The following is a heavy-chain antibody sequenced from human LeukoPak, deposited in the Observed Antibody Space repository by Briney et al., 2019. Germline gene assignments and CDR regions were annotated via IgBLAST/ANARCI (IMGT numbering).Heavy chain of an antibody. D-gene: IGHD3-22*01. CDR2: IYYSGST. CDR3: ARVYYDSSGYIDY. CDR1: GGSISSYY. V-gene: IGHV4-59*01. J-gene: IGHJ4*02. Sequence: SETLSLTCTVSGGSISSYYWSWIRQPPGKGLEWIGYIYYSGSTNYNPSLKSRVTISVDTSKNQFSLKLSPVTAADTAVYYCARVYYDSSGYIDYWGQGTLVTVSS.